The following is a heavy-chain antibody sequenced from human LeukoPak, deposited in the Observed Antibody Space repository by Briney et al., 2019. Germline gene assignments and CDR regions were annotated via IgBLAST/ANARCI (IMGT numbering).Heavy chain of an antibody. D-gene: IGHD6-19*01. Sequence: PGGSLRLSCAASRFTFSSYWMSCVRQAPGKGLEWVANIKQDGSEKYYVDSVKGRFTISRDNAKNSLYLQMNSLRAEDTAVYYCARDQAVAGLDAFDIWGQGTMVTVSS. J-gene: IGHJ3*02. V-gene: IGHV3-7*01. CDR1: RFTFSSYW. CDR3: ARDQAVAGLDAFDI. CDR2: IKQDGSEK.